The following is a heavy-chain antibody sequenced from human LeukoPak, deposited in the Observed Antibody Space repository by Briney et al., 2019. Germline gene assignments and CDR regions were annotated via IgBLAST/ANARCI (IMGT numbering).Heavy chain of an antibody. CDR3: ARDHDLKRITMVRGVSPPIDY. J-gene: IGHJ4*02. CDR2: ISSSSSYI. CDR1: GFTFSSYS. D-gene: IGHD3-10*01. Sequence: GVSLRLSCAASGFTFSSYSMNWVRQPPGKGLEWVSSISSSSSYIYYADSVKGRFTISRDNAKNSLYLQMNSLRAEDTAVYYCARDHDLKRITMVRGVSPPIDYWGQGTLVTVSS. V-gene: IGHV3-21*01.